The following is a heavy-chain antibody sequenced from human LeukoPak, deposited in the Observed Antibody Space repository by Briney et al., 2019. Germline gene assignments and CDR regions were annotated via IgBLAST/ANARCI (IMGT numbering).Heavy chain of an antibody. J-gene: IGHJ1*01. CDR3: ARRDGYSIFQH. V-gene: IGHV3-74*01. CDR2: ITNDGSST. D-gene: IGHD5-24*01. CDR1: GLTFSSHW. Sequence: GGSLRLSCAASGLTFSSHWMHWVRQAPGKGLVWVSRITNDGSSTTYADSVKGRFTISRDNAKNSLYLQMNSLRAEDSAMYYCARRDGYSIFQHWGQGTLVTVSS.